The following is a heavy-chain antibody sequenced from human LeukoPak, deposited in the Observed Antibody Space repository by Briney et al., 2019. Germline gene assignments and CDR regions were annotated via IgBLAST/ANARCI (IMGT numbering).Heavy chain of an antibody. CDR1: GGTFSSYA. D-gene: IGHD5-12*01. CDR2: IIPIFGTA. Sequence: SVKVSCKASGGTFSSYAISWVRQAPGQGLEWMGGIIPIFGTANYAQKFQGRVTITADESTSTAYMELSSLRSEDTAVYYCATTSRGGYSGYDPNFDYWGQGTLVTVSS. J-gene: IGHJ4*02. V-gene: IGHV1-69*13. CDR3: ATTSRGGYSGYDPNFDY.